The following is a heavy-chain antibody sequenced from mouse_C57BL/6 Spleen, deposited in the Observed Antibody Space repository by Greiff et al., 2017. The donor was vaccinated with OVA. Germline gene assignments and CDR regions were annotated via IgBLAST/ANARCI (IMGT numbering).Heavy chain of an antibody. J-gene: IGHJ2*01. CDR1: GYTFTSYW. CDR3: ARSAPTAPGNY. V-gene: IGHV1-64*01. Sequence: QVQLQQPGAELVKPGASVKLSCKASGYTFTSYWMHWVKQRPGQGLEWIGMIHPNSGSTNYNEKFKSKTTLTVAKSSSTAYMQLSSLTSEDSAVYYCARSAPTAPGNYWGQGTTLTVSS. CDR2: IHPNSGST. D-gene: IGHD1-2*01.